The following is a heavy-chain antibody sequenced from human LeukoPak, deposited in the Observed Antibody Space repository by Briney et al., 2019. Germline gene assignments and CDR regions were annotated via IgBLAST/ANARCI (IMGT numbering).Heavy chain of an antibody. V-gene: IGHV4-59*01. Sequence: SETLFLTCTVSGGSISSYYWSWIRQPPGKGLEWIGYIYYSGSTNYNPSLKSRVTISVDTSKNQFSLKLSSVTAADTAVYYCARVECRGGDCYDFDYWGQGTLVTVSS. D-gene: IGHD2-21*02. J-gene: IGHJ4*02. CDR1: GGSISSYY. CDR3: ARVECRGGDCYDFDY. CDR2: IYYSGST.